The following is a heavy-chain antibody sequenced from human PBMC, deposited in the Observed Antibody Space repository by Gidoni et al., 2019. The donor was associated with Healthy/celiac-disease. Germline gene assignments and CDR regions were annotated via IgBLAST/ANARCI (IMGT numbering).Heavy chain of an antibody. CDR2: ISAYNGNT. V-gene: IGHV1-18*01. J-gene: IGHJ6*02. Sequence: QVQLVQSGAEVTKPGASVHVSCKASGYNFTSYGISWVRQAPGQGLEWMGWISAYNGNTNYAQKLQGRVTMTTDTSTSTAYMELRSLRSDDTAVYYCAASLRTVRYYYYGMDVWGQGTTVTVSS. CDR3: AASLRTVRYYYYGMDV. D-gene: IGHD4-4*01. CDR1: GYNFTSYG.